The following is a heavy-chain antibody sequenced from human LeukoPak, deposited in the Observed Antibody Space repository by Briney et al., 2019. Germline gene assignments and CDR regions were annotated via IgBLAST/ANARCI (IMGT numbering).Heavy chain of an antibody. CDR3: ARHVDPVVVTSSFDS. D-gene: IGHD3-22*01. CDR1: GYSFTGYW. Sequence: GESLKISCKVSGYSFTGYWISWVRQMPAKGLEWMGRIDPGDSYVKYSPSFQGHVTISADESISTAYLHWSSLEASDTAMYYCARHVDPVVVTSSFDSWGQGTLVTISS. CDR2: IDPGDSYV. J-gene: IGHJ4*02. V-gene: IGHV5-10-1*01.